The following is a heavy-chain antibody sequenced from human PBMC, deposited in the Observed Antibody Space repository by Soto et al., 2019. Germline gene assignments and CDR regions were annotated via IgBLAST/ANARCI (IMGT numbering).Heavy chain of an antibody. V-gene: IGHV3-30*04. D-gene: IGHD3-10*01. Sequence: QVYLVESGGGVVQPGKSLRLSCTVSGFTFPNFAMHWVRQAPGKGPEWVALISSDGNTKYYADSVKGRFTISRDNSKNTLYLQMSGLRIEDTAVFYWAKDHYFSRSGSPSPYDFDYWGQGTLVTVSS. CDR1: GFTFPNFA. CDR3: AKDHYFSRSGSPSPYDFDY. CDR2: ISSDGNTK. J-gene: IGHJ4*02.